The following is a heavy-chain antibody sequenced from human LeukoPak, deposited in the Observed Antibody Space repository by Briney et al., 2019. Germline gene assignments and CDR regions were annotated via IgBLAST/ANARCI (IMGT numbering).Heavy chain of an antibody. V-gene: IGHV3-30-3*01. CDR2: ISYDGSNK. Sequence: GGSLRLSCAASGFTFSSYAMHWVRQAPGKGLEWVAVISYDGSNKYCADSVKGRFTISRDNSKNTLYLQMNSLRAEDTAVYYCARENGSGTYYYYGMDVWGQGTTVTVSS. CDR1: GFTFSSYA. CDR3: ARENGSGTYYYYGMDV. D-gene: IGHD3-3*01. J-gene: IGHJ6*02.